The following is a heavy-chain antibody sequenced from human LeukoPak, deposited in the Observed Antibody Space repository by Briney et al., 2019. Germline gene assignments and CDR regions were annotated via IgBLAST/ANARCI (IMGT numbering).Heavy chain of an antibody. D-gene: IGHD6-6*01. Sequence: GGSLRLSCAASGFTFSSYSMNWVRQAPGKGLEWVSSISNSATFIDYADSVKGRFTISRDNAKNSVYLQMNSLRAEDTAVYYCARIGYSSSSFDYWGQGTLVTVSS. V-gene: IGHV3-21*01. CDR3: ARIGYSSSSFDY. CDR2: ISNSATFI. J-gene: IGHJ4*02. CDR1: GFTFSSYS.